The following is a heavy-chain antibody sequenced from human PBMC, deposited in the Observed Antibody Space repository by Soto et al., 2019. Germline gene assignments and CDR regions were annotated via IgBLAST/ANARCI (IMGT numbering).Heavy chain of an antibody. CDR3: ARESEDLTSNFDY. Sequence: GGSLSLSCAASGFTFSSYAMHWVRQAPGKGLEWVSSISSTTNYIYYGDSMKGRFTISRDNAKNSLYLEMNSLRAEDTAVYYCARESEDLTSNFDYWGQGTLVTVSS. J-gene: IGHJ4*02. V-gene: IGHV3-21*06. CDR2: ISSTTNYI. CDR1: GFTFSSYA.